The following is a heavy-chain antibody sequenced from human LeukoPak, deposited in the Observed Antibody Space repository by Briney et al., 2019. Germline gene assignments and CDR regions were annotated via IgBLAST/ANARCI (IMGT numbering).Heavy chain of an antibody. J-gene: IGHJ4*02. CDR3: AKDLINRIEAVGPIDY. CDR2: VSGSGGRT. CDR1: GLSFTTYA. V-gene: IGHV3-23*01. D-gene: IGHD6-13*01. Sequence: GGSLRLSCAASGLSFTTYAMSWVRQAPGKGLEWVSTVSGSGGRTFYADSVKGRFTISKDNTKKILYLQMSSLRAEDTAVYYCAKDLINRIEAVGPIDYWGQGTLVTVSS.